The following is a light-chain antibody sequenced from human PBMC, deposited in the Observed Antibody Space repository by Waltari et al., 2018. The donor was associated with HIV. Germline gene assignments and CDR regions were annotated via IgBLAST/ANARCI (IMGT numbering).Light chain of an antibody. V-gene: IGLV1-40*01. Sequence: QSVMPQPPSVSGPPGQRVTLPCTWPRSNSRAGSDCLWSHHIPGIAPKLLIYDNNVRPSGVPDRFSGSKSGTSASLASTGLQSEDEADYYCQSYDMSQSGSLVFGGGTKLTVL. CDR3: QSYDMSQSGSLV. CDR2: DNN. CDR1: RSNSRAGSD. J-gene: IGLJ2*01.